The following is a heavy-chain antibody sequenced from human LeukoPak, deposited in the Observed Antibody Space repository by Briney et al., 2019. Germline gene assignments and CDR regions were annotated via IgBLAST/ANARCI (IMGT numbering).Heavy chain of an antibody. CDR1: GYTFTSYD. CDR2: MNPNSGNT. D-gene: IGHD2-2*01. CDR3: AREGFVPDLDAFDI. V-gene: IGHV1-8*01. J-gene: IGHJ3*02. Sequence: GASVKVSCKASGYTFTSYDINWVRQATGQGLEWMVWMNPNSGNTGYAQKFQGRVTMTRNTSISTAYMELSSLRSEDTAVYYCAREGFVPDLDAFDIWGQGTMVTVSS.